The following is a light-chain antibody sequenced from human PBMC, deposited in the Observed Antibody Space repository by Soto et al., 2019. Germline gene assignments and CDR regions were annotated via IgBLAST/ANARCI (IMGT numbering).Light chain of an antibody. Sequence: EIVVTQSPATLSVSPGERATLSCRASQSVGNNFAWYQQKPGQAPRLLIFATSTRATGVPASFSGSGSGTEFTLTISSLQSEDVAVYYGQQDGDLPLTFGGGAKVEIE. J-gene: IGKJ4*02. V-gene: IGKV3-15*01. CDR1: QSVGNN. CDR2: ATS. CDR3: QQDGDLPLT.